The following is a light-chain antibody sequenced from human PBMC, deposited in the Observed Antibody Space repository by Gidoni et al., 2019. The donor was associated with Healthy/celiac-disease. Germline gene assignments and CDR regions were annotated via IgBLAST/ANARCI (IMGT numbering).Light chain of an antibody. CDR2: AAS. V-gene: IGKV1-39*01. J-gene: IGKJ1*01. Sequence: ITCRASQSISSYLNWYQQKPGKAPKLLIYAASSLQSGVPARFSGSGSGTDFTLTISSLQPEDFATYYCQQRYSTPRTFGQGTKVEIK. CDR1: QSISSY. CDR3: QQRYSTPRT.